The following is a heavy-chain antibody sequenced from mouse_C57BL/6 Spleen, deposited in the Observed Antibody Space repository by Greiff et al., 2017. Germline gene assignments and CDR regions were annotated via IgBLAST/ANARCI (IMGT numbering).Heavy chain of an antibody. CDR1: GFTFSSYA. CDR2: ISDGGSYT. J-gene: IGHJ4*01. D-gene: IGHD6-1*01. V-gene: IGHV5-4*01. CDR3: ARDESLYYAMDY. Sequence: EVKLEESGGGLVKPGGSLKLSCAASGFTFSSYAMSWVRQTPEKRLEWVSTISDGGSYTYYPDNVKGRFTISRDNAKNNLYLQMSHLKSEDTAMYYCARDESLYYAMDYWGQGTSVTVSS.